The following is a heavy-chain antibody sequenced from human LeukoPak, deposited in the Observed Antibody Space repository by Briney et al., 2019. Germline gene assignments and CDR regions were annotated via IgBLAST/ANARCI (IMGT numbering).Heavy chain of an antibody. Sequence: GGSLRLSCAASGFTFSSYAMSWVRQAPGKGLEWVSTITDVGDIFYTYSVRGRFTISRDNSKNTVYMQMGGLRAEDTAVYYCTRDRGGSPTDVFDYWGQGTLVTVSS. J-gene: IGHJ4*02. CDR1: GFTFSSYA. CDR3: TRDRGGSPTDVFDY. CDR2: ITDVGDI. D-gene: IGHD2-15*01. V-gene: IGHV3-23*01.